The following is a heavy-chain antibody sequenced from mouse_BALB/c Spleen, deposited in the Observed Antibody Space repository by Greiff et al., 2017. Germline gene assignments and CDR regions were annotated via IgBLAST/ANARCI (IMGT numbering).Heavy chain of an antibody. V-gene: IGHV1-9*01. CDR1: GYTFSSYW. CDR3: ARPTVVAPFDV. Sequence: QVQLQQSGAELMKPGASVKISCKATGYTFSSYWIEWVKQRPGHGLEWIGEILPGSGSTNYNEKFKGKATFTADTSSNTAYMQLSSLTSEDSAVYYCARPTVVAPFDVWGAGTTVTVSS. CDR2: ILPGSGST. D-gene: IGHD1-1*01. J-gene: IGHJ1*01.